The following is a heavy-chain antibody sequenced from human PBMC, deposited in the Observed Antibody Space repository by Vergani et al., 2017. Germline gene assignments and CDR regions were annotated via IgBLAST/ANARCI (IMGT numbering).Heavy chain of an antibody. V-gene: IGHV4-59*01. Sequence: QVQLQESGPGLVKPSETLSLMCTVSGGSISSYYWSWIRQPPGKGLEWIGYIYYTGSTNYNPSLKSRVTISVDTSKNQFSLKLNSVTAADTAVYYCARLDGSSPYYYYYYIDVWGKGTTVTVSS. D-gene: IGHD6-6*01. CDR3: ARLDGSSPYYYYYYIDV. CDR1: GGSISSYY. J-gene: IGHJ6*03. CDR2: IYYTGST.